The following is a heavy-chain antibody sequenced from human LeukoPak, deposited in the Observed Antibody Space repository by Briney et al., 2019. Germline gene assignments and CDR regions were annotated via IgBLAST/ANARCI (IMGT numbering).Heavy chain of an antibody. J-gene: IGHJ4*02. CDR3: ATARTMIVVGYSDY. Sequence: GGSLRLSCAASGFTFSSYAMSWVRQAPGKGLEWVSAISGSGGSTYYADSVKGRFTISRDNSKNTLYLQMNSLRAEDTAVYYCATARTMIVVGYSDYWGQGTLVTVSS. CDR1: GFTFSSYA. D-gene: IGHD3-22*01. CDR2: ISGSGGST. V-gene: IGHV3-23*01.